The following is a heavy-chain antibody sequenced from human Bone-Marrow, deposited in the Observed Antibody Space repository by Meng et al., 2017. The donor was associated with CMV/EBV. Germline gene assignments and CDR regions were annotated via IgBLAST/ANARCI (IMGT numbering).Heavy chain of an antibody. CDR2: IRSKAYGGTT. V-gene: IGHV3-49*04. CDR3: TASWGKIRYFDL. CDR1: GFTFGDYA. D-gene: IGHD7-27*01. Sequence: GESLKISCTASGFTFGDYAMSWVRQAPGKGLEWVGFIRSKAYGGTTEYAASVKGRFTISRDDSKSIAYLQMNSLKTEDTAVYYRTASWGKIRYFDLWGRGTLVTVSS. J-gene: IGHJ2*01.